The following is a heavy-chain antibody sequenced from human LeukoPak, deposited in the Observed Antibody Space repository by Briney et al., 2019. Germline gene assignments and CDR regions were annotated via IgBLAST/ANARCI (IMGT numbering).Heavy chain of an antibody. V-gene: IGHV1-18*01. Sequence: ASVKLSCKASGYTFTSYGISWVRQAPGQGLEWMGWISAYNGNTNYAQKLQGRVTMTTDTSTSTAYMERRSLRSDDTAVCYCARNFRSPVAREVFDYWGQGTLVTVSS. J-gene: IGHJ4*02. D-gene: IGHD3-3*01. CDR1: GYTFTSYG. CDR2: ISAYNGNT. CDR3: ARNFRSPVAREVFDY.